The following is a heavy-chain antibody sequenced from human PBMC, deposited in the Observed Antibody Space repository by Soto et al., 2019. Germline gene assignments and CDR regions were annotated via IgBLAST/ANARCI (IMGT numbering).Heavy chain of an antibody. J-gene: IGHJ4*02. CDR3: ARGYGDHSYGY. Sequence: QVQLQESGPGLVKPSQTLSLTCTVSGDTIKNGDYYWNWIRQPPGKGLEWIGYISRSRSTYYNPSLMSRITISIDTSNNQFSLKLSSVTAADTAVYYCARGYGDHSYGYWGQGSLVTVSS. V-gene: IGHV4-30-4*01. D-gene: IGHD4-17*01. CDR2: ISRSRST. CDR1: GDTIKNGDYY.